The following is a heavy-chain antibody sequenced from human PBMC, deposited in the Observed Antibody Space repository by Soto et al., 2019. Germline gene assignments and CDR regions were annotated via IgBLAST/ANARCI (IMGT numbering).Heavy chain of an antibody. J-gene: IGHJ4*02. V-gene: IGHV1-46*03. D-gene: IGHD1-1*01. CDR2: INPSGGST. CDR3: TRAFPGPTGTTTFDK. CDR1: GYTFTTYH. Sequence: QVQLVQSGAEVMKPGASVKVSCMSFGYTFTTYHMYWVRQAPGQGLEWRGKINPSGGSTRYAHRFQGRVTMTRDTSTSTVYMELSGLTSEDTAVYYCTRAFPGPTGTTTFDKWGQGTLVTVSS.